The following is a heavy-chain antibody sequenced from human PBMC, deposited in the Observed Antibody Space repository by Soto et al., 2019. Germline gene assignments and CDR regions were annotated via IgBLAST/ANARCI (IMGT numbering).Heavy chain of an antibody. V-gene: IGHV3-21*01. CDR2: ISSNSEDK. D-gene: IGHD3-16*01. Sequence: EVHLVESGGGLVQPGGSLRLSCAASGFALSSHRMNWVRQAPGKGLEWVSLISSNSEDKFYADAGKGRFTIARDNAERSVWLQLAGLRVEDTAVYYCAREAQPWARRGFDCWGQGARVTVSS. CDR1: GFALSSHR. CDR3: AREAQPWARRGFDC. J-gene: IGHJ4*02.